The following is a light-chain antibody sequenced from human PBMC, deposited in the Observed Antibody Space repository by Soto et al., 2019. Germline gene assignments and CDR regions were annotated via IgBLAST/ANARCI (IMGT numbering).Light chain of an antibody. CDR1: QGISSY. V-gene: IGKV1-9*01. Sequence: DIQLTQSRAFLSASVGDRVTITCRASQGISSYLAWYQQKPGKAPKLLIYAASTLQSGVPSRFSGSGSGTEFTLTISSLQPEDFATYYCQQLNSYSRTFGQGTKVEIK. CDR3: QQLNSYSRT. CDR2: AAS. J-gene: IGKJ1*01.